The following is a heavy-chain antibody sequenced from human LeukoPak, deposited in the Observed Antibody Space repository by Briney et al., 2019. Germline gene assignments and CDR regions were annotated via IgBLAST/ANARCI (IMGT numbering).Heavy chain of an antibody. D-gene: IGHD2-21*01. CDR3: ARGRYSLHSDY. CDR1: GGSISSGDYY. CDR2: IYYSGST. Sequence: PSETLSLTCTVSGGSISSGDYYWSWIRQPPGKGLEWIGYIYYSGSTYYNPSLKSRLTISVDTSKNQFSLKLSSVTAADTAVYYCARGRYSLHSDYWGQGTLVTVSS. V-gene: IGHV4-30-4*08. J-gene: IGHJ4*02.